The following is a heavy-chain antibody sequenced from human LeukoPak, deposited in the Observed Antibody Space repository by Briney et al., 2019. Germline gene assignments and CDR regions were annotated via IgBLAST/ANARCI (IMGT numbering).Heavy chain of an antibody. J-gene: IGHJ6*02. CDR2: IYSGGST. V-gene: IGHV3-66*01. Sequence: SGGSLRLSCAASGFSVSTNYMSWVRQAPGQGLEWLSVIYSGGSTYYADSVKGRFTISRDNAKNSLYLQMNSLRDEDTAVYYCARGRGGCSSTSCYSDYRNYYYYYGMDVWGQGTTVTVSS. D-gene: IGHD2-2*01. CDR3: ARGRGGCSSTSCYSDYRNYYYYYGMDV. CDR1: GFSVSTNY.